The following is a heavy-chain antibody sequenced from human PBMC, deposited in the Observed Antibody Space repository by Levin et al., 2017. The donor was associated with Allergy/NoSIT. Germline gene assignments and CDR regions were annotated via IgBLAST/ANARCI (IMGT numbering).Heavy chain of an antibody. J-gene: IGHJ6*02. V-gene: IGHV3-74*01. D-gene: IGHD5-18*01. CDR1: GFTFSSYW. Sequence: GGSLRLSCAASGFTFSSYWMHWVRQAPGKGLVWVSRINSDGSSTSYADSVKGRFTISRDNAKNTLYLQMNSLRAEDTAVYYCARVGDTAMVFPTDDYYGMDVWGQGTTVTVSS. CDR2: INSDGSST. CDR3: ARVGDTAMVFPTDDYYGMDV.